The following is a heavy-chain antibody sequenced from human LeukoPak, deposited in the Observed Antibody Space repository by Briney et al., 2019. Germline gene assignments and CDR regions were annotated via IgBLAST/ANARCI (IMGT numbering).Heavy chain of an antibody. D-gene: IGHD3/OR15-3a*01. CDR2: LSDSGGST. CDR1: GFTFSSHA. CDR3: AKVATWTHFDY. Sequence: GGSLRLSCAASGFTFSSHAMGWVRQAPGKGLEWVSALSDSGGSTYYADSVKGRFTISRDNSKNTLYLQMHSLRAEDTAVYYCAKVATWTHFDYWGQGTLVTVSS. J-gene: IGHJ4*02. V-gene: IGHV3-23*01.